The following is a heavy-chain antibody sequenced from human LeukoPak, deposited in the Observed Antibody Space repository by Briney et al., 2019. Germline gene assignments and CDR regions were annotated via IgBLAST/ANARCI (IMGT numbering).Heavy chain of an antibody. V-gene: IGHV1-46*01. CDR1: GYTFTGYY. J-gene: IGHJ4*02. Sequence: ASVEVSCKASGYTFTGYYMHWVRQAPGQGLEWMGIINPNGGTTTYAQMFQGRVTMTRDTSTSTVYMELSSLRSEDTAVYYCARQDIVATYFDYWGQGTLVTVSS. CDR2: INPNGGTT. CDR3: ARQDIVATYFDY. D-gene: IGHD5-12*01.